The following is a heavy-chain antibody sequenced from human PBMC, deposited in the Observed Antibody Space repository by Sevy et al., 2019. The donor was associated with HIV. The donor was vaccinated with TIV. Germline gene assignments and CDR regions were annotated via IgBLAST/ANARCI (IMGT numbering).Heavy chain of an antibody. CDR2: ISTSSSYI. Sequence: GGSLRLSCAASGFTSSSYSMNWVRQAPGKGLEWVSSISTSSSYIYYADSVKGRFTISRDNAKNSLYLQMNSLRAEDTAVYYCARDEVGGSYWEFDYWGQGTLVTVSS. V-gene: IGHV3-21*01. CDR3: ARDEVGGSYWEFDY. D-gene: IGHD1-26*01. J-gene: IGHJ4*02. CDR1: GFTSSSYS.